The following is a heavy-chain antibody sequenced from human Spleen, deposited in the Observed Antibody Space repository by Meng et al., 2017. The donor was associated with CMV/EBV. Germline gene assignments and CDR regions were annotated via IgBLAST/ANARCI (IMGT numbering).Heavy chain of an antibody. Sequence: GGSLRLSCAASGFTFSSYAMHWVRQAPGKGLEWVAVISYDGSNKYYADSVKGRFTISRDNAKNSLYLQMNSLRAEDTAVYYCARDSYSGYDWFDYWGQGTLVTVSS. CDR1: GFTFSSYA. CDR2: ISYDGSNK. V-gene: IGHV3-30-3*01. D-gene: IGHD5-12*01. CDR3: ARDSYSGYDWFDY. J-gene: IGHJ4*02.